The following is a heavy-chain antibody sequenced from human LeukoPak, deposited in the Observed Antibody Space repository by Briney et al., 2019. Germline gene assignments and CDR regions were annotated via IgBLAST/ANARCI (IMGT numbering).Heavy chain of an antibody. D-gene: IGHD3-16*02. Sequence: ASVKVSCKASGYTFTSYGISWVRQAPGQGLEWMGWISAYNGNTNYAQKLQGRVTMTTDTSTSTAYMELRSLRSDDTAVYYCAREGTFGGVIAQGLFDYWGQGTLVTVSS. CDR2: ISAYNGNT. V-gene: IGHV1-18*01. CDR3: AREGTFGGVIAQGLFDY. CDR1: GYTFTSYG. J-gene: IGHJ4*02.